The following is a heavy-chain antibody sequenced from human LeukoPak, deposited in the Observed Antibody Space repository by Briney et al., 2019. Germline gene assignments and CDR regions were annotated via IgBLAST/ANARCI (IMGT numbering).Heavy chain of an antibody. Sequence: GASVKVSCKASGGTFSSYAINWVRQAPGQGLEWMGGIIPMFGTANYAQKFQGRVTITADESTSTAYMELSSLRSEDTAVYYCARWERYCSSTSCYTLGWFDPWGQGTLVTVSS. CDR3: ARWERYCSSTSCYTLGWFDP. J-gene: IGHJ5*02. CDR1: GGTFSSYA. CDR2: IIPMFGTA. V-gene: IGHV1-69*13. D-gene: IGHD2-2*02.